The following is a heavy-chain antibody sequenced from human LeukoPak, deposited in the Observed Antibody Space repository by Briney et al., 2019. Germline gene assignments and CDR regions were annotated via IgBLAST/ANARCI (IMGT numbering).Heavy chain of an antibody. D-gene: IGHD3-10*01. CDR1: GGSFSGYY. Sequence: SETLSLTCAVYGGSFSGYYWSWIRQPAGKGLEWIGRIYTSGSTNYNPSLKSRVTMSVDTSKNQFSLKLSSVTAADTAVYYCARDRYGSGSYYKSWFDPWGQGTLVTVSS. V-gene: IGHV4-4*07. CDR2: IYTSGST. J-gene: IGHJ5*02. CDR3: ARDRYGSGSYYKSWFDP.